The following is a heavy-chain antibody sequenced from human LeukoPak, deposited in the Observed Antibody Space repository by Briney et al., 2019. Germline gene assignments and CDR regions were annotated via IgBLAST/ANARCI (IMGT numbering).Heavy chain of an antibody. CDR3: PNGRGYSAYDSDY. V-gene: IGHV3-30*18. J-gene: IGHJ4*02. Sequence: GGSLRLSCAASGFTFSSYGMHWFRQAPGKGLEWLAVISYDGSNKYYADSVKGRFTISRDNSKNTLYLQMNSLRAQDTAVYYCPNGRGYSAYDSDYWGQGTLVTVSS. CDR2: ISYDGSNK. CDR1: GFTFSSYG. D-gene: IGHD5-12*01.